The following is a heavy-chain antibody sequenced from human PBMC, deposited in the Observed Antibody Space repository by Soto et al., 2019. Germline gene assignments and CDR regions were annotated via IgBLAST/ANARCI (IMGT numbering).Heavy chain of an antibody. D-gene: IGHD2-2*01. CDR2: ICDDGSNK. CDR1: GFSFTNHA. CDR3: ARDGVDIVVVPAAPDYYYYYMDV. V-gene: IGHV3-33*08. Sequence: GGSMRLSCAATGFSFTNHAVNWVRQAPGKGLEWVSGICDDGSNKYYADSVKGRFTISRDNSKNTLYLQMNSLRAEDTAVYYCARDGVDIVVVPAAPDYYYYYMDVWGKGTTVTVSS. J-gene: IGHJ6*03.